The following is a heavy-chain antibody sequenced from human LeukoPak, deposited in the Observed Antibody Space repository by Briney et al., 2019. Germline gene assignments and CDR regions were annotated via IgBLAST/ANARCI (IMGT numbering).Heavy chain of an antibody. D-gene: IGHD3-22*01. CDR2: INHSGST. CDR3: ASLFLGHYYDSSGFRRDY. J-gene: IGHJ4*02. V-gene: IGHV4-34*01. Sequence: SETLSLTCAVYGGSFSGYYWSWIRQPPGKGLEWIGEINHSGSTNYNPSLKSRVTISVDTSKNQFSLKLSSVTAADTAVYYCASLFLGHYYDSSGFRRDYWGQGTLVTVSS. CDR1: GGSFSGYY.